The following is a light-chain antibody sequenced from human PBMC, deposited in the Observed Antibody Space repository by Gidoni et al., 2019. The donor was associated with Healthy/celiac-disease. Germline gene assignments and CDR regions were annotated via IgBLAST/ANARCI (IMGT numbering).Light chain of an antibody. CDR3: QQYGDLPFT. J-gene: IGKJ3*01. V-gene: IGKV1-33*01. CDR1: QDIINY. Sequence: DIQMTQSPSSLSAFVGDRVTITCQARQDIINYLNWYQQKPGKAPKLLIYDASNLETGVPSRFSGSRSGTDFTFTISSLQPEDIATYYCQQYGDLPFTFGPXTKVDIK. CDR2: DAS.